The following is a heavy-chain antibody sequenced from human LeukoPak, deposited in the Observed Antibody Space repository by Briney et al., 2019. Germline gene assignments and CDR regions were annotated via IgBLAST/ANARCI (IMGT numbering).Heavy chain of an antibody. CDR1: GGSFSGYY. J-gene: IGHJ3*02. V-gene: IGHV4-34*01. Sequence: SETLPLTCAVYGGSFSGYYWSWIRQPPGKGLEWIGEINHSGSTNYNPSLKSRVTISVDTSKNQFSLKLSSVTAADTAVYYCARGTSYYDSSGYYPTDAFDIWGQGTMVTVSS. D-gene: IGHD3-22*01. CDR2: INHSGST. CDR3: ARGTSYYDSSGYYPTDAFDI.